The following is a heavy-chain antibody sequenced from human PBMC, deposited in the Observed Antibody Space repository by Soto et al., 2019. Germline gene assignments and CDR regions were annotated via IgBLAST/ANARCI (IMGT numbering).Heavy chain of an antibody. D-gene: IGHD7-27*01. CDR1: AYTFTSND. V-gene: IGHV1-8*01. J-gene: IGHJ4*02. CDR3: ARGPRNWGVVY. CDR2: MNPNNGNT. Sequence: ASVKVSCKAAAYTFTSNDINWVRQATEQDFEWMGWMNPNNGNTAYAQKFQGRVTMTRDTSKSTAFMELSSLTSEDTAVYYGARGPRNWGVVYWGQGTLVTVSS.